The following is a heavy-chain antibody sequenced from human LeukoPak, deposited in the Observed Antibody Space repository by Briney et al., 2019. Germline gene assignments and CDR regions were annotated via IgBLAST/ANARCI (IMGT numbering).Heavy chain of an antibody. CDR3: ASLSGSYYSGFDY. CDR1: GGSISISSYY. Sequence: SETLSLTCTVSGGSISISSYYWGWIRQPPGKGLEWIGSIYYSGSAYYNPSLKSRVTISVDTSKNQFSLKLSSVIAADTAVYYWASLSGSYYSGFDYWGQGTLVTVSS. J-gene: IGHJ4*02. V-gene: IGHV4-39*01. D-gene: IGHD1-26*01. CDR2: IYYSGSA.